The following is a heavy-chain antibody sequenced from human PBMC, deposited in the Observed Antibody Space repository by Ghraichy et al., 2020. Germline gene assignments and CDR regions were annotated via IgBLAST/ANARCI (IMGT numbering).Heavy chain of an antibody. J-gene: IGHJ4*02. CDR3: ARGGFQTLCSSTSCYYPRLYGQLDY. Sequence: SQTLSLTCAVYGGSFSGYSWSWIRQPPGKGLEWIGEINHSGSTNYNPSLKSRFTISVDTSKNQFSLKLSSVTAADTAVYYCARGGFQTLCSSTSCYYPRLYGQLDYWGQGTLVTVSS. D-gene: IGHD2-2*01. CDR1: GGSFSGYS. V-gene: IGHV4-34*01. CDR2: INHSGST.